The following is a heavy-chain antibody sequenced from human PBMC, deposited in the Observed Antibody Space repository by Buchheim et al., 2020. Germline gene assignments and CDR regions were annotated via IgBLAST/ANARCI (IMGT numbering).Heavy chain of an antibody. J-gene: IGHJ4*02. CDR2: IWYDGSSQ. D-gene: IGHD1-14*01. Sequence: LLESGGGLMQPGKSLRLSCETSGFTFGDYAMHWARQAPRKGLEWVAVIWYDGSSQRYIDSVKGRFTISRDNSKRTLFLQMNSLRTEDTAVYYCGRDSYVRHPSPNYRGTPAYFSDLWGQGTL. V-gene: IGHV3-33*01. CDR3: GRDSYVRHPSPNYRGTPAYFSDL. CDR1: GFTFGDYA.